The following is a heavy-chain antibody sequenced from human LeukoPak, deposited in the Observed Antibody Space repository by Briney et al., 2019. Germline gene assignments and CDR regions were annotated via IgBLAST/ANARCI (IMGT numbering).Heavy chain of an antibody. Sequence: GASVKVSCKASVYTFTGYYMHWVRQARGQGLEWMGRINPNSGGTNYAQKFQGRVTMTRDTSISTAYMELGRLRSDDTAVYYCARDRDSSGYYLNWFDPWGQGTLVTVSS. V-gene: IGHV1-2*06. CDR2: INPNSGGT. J-gene: IGHJ5*02. D-gene: IGHD3-22*01. CDR1: VYTFTGYY. CDR3: ARDRDSSGYYLNWFDP.